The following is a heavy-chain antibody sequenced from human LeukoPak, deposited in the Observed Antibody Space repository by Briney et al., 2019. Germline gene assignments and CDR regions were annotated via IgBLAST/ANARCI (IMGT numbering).Heavy chain of an antibody. D-gene: IGHD3-9*01. CDR3: AVNYDILTGWDY. CDR1: GYTFTSYD. Sequence: ASVTVSCKASGYTFTSYDINWVRQATGQGLEWMGWMNPNSGNTGYAQKFQGRVTMTRNTSISTAYMELSSLRSEDTAVYYCAVNYDILTGWDYWGQGTLVTVSS. CDR2: MNPNSGNT. V-gene: IGHV1-8*01. J-gene: IGHJ4*02.